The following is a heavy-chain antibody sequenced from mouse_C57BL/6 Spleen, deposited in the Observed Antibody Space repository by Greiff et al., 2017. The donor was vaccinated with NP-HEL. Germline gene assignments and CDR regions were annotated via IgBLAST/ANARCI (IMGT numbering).Heavy chain of an antibody. D-gene: IGHD2-5*01. J-gene: IGHJ2*01. CDR3: TRSGSNYY. CDR1: GYTFTDYE. V-gene: IGHV1-15*01. CDR2: IDPETGGT. Sequence: VQLQQSGAELVRPGASVTLSCKASGYTFTDYEMHWVKQTPVHGLEWIGAIDPETGGTAYNQKFKGKAILTADKSSSTAYMAHRSLTSEDSAVYYCTRSGSNYYWGQGTTLTVSS.